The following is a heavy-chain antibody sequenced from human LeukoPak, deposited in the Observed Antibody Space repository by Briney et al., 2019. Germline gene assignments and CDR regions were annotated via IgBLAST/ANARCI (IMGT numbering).Heavy chain of an antibody. CDR2: IYYSGST. D-gene: IGHD3-16*02. Sequence: SETLSLTCTVSGGSISSYYWSWIRQPPGKGLEWIGYIYYSGSTNYNPSLKSRVTISVDTSKNQLSLKLSSVTAADTAVYYCARGGYDYVWGSYRYMYYFDYWGQGTLVTVSS. J-gene: IGHJ4*02. V-gene: IGHV4-59*01. CDR1: GGSISSYY. CDR3: ARGGYDYVWGSYRYMYYFDY.